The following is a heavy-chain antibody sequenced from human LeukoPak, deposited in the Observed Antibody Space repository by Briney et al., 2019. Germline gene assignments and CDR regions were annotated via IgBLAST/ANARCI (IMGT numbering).Heavy chain of an antibody. V-gene: IGHV4-38-2*01. CDR1: GYSISSGYY. J-gene: IGHJ4*02. CDR3: ARRGVWGRSMGY. CDR2: IYHSGST. Sequence: KPSETLSLTCAVSGYSISSGYYWGWIRQPPGKGLEWIGSIYHSGSTYYNPSLKSRVTISVDTSKNQFSLKLSSVTAADTAVYYCARRGVWGRSMGYWGQGTLVTVSS. D-gene: IGHD3-16*01.